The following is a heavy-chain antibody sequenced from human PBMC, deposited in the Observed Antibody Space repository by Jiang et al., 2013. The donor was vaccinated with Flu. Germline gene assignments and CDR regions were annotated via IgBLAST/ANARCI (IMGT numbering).Heavy chain of an antibody. CDR3: ARGIAVADPSFDY. CDR1: GYTFTSYA. J-gene: IGHJ4*02. Sequence: GAEVKKPGASVKVSCKASGYTFTSYAMHWVRQAPGQGLEWMGWINAGNGNTKYSQKFQGRVTITRDTSASTAYMELSSLRSEDTAVYYCARGIAVADPSFDYWGQGTLVTVSS. CDR2: INAGNGNT. V-gene: IGHV1-3*01. D-gene: IGHD6-19*01.